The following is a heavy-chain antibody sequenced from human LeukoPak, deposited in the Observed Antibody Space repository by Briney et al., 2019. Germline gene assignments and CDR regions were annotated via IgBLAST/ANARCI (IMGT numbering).Heavy chain of an antibody. Sequence: GASVKVSCKASGYTFTGYYIHWVRQAPGQGLEWMGWINPNSGGTNYAQKFQGRVTMTRDTSISTAYMELSRLRSDDTAVYYCARDRSHYDFWSGYSYNYYYYYMDVWGKGTTVTVSS. CDR2: INPNSGGT. D-gene: IGHD3-3*01. V-gene: IGHV1-2*02. CDR3: ARDRSHYDFWSGYSYNYYYYYMDV. J-gene: IGHJ6*03. CDR1: GYTFTGYY.